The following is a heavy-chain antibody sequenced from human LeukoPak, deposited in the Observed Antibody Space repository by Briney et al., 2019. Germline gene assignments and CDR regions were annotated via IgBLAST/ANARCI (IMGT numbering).Heavy chain of an antibody. CDR2: VNESGGT. CDR3: VKSGGYGLIDY. V-gene: IGHV4-34*01. D-gene: IGHD1-26*01. J-gene: IGHJ4*02. CDR1: IDSFSNYH. Sequence: PSETLSLTCAVYIDSFSNYHWNWIRQTPAKGMEWIGEVNESGGTNISPSLRSRVILSVDTSKNQFSLRLNSVTAADTAMYFCVKSGGYGLIDYWGQGTLVTVSS.